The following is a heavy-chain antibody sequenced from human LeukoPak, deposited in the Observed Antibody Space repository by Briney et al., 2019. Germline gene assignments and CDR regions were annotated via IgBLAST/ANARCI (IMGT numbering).Heavy chain of an antibody. V-gene: IGHV4-34*01. CDR2: INYSGST. J-gene: IGHJ6*03. CDR3: ARNPLYYYYYMDV. Sequence: PSETLSLTCDVNGESFSHYYWSWIRQAPGKGLEWLGEINYSGSTNYNPSLKSRVTISVDTSKNQFSLKLSSVTAADTAVYYCARNPLYYYYYMDVWGKGTTVTISS. CDR1: GESFSHYY.